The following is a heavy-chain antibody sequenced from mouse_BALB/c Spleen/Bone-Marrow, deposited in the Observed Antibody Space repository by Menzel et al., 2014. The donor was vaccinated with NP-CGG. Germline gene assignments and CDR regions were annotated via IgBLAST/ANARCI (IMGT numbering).Heavy chain of an antibody. V-gene: IGHV1-7*01. CDR2: IDPNTYYT. CDR3: ARYWVAY. CDR1: GYTFTNYW. Sequence: QVKLQQSRAELAKPGASVKMSCKASGYTFTNYWMHWVKQRPGQGLEWIGYIDPNTYYTRYNQKFKDKATLTADKSSSTAYLQLSSLTSEDSAVYYCARYWVAYWGQGTLVTVSA. J-gene: IGHJ3*01.